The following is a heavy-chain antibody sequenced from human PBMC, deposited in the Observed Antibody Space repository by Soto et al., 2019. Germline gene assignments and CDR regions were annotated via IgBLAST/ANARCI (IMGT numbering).Heavy chain of an antibody. CDR2: IWYDGSNK. Sequence: GGSLRLSCAASGFTFSSYGMHWVRQAPGKGLEWVAVIWYDGSNKYYADSVKGRFTISRDNSKNTLYLQMNSLRAEDTAVYYCARDLEYSGSYYHDYWGQGTLVTVSS. J-gene: IGHJ4*02. CDR3: ARDLEYSGSYYHDY. V-gene: IGHV3-33*01. D-gene: IGHD1-26*01. CDR1: GFTFSSYG.